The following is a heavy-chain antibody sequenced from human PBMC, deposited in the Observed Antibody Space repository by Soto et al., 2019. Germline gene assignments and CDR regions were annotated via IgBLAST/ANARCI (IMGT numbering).Heavy chain of an antibody. Sequence: GGSLRLSCAASGFTFSDHYMDWVRQAPGKGLEWVGRTRNKANSYTTEYAASVKGRFTISRDDSKNSLYLQMNSLKTEDTAVYYCARVVPPVCSSTSCYPAAPIHYYYYMDVWGKGTTVTVSS. CDR1: GFTFSDHY. CDR3: ARVVPPVCSSTSCYPAAPIHYYYYMDV. J-gene: IGHJ6*03. D-gene: IGHD2-2*01. CDR2: TRNKANSYTT. V-gene: IGHV3-72*01.